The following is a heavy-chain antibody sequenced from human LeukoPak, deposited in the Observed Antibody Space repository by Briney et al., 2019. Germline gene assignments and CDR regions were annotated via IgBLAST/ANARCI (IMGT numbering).Heavy chain of an antibody. CDR1: GGXINNYY. CDR3: ARGGDYGDLRYFDY. J-gene: IGHJ4*02. V-gene: IGHV4-59*01. D-gene: IGHD4-17*01. CDR2: IYYRGST. Sequence: SETLSLTCTVSGGXINNYYCSWIRQPPGKGLEWIGYIYYRGSTNYNPSLKSRVTSSVDTSKNQFSLKLNSVTAADTAVYYCARGGDYGDLRYFDYWGQGTLVTVSS.